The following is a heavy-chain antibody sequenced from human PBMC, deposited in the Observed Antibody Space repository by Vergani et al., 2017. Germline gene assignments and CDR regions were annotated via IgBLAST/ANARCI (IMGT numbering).Heavy chain of an antibody. CDR3: AKAQGWGYGSGSPTIFDY. CDR1: GFTFSNAW. CDR2: IKSKTDGGTT. D-gene: IGHD3-10*01. J-gene: IGHJ4*02. Sequence: EVQLLESGGGLVKPGGSLRLSCAASGFTFSNAWMSWVRQAPGKGLEWVGRIKSKTDGGTTDYAAPVKGRFTISRDNSKNTLYLQMNSLRAEDTAVYYCAKAQGWGYGSGSPTIFDYWGQGTLVTVSS. V-gene: IGHV3-15*01.